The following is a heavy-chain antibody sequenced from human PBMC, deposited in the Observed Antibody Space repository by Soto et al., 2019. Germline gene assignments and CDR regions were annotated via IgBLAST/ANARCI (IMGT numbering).Heavy chain of an antibody. V-gene: IGHV4-39*01. D-gene: IGHD4-17*01. CDR3: ARAHYGDYGYGMYV. CDR2: IYYSGST. Sequence: SETLSLTCTVSGGSITSSSYYWGWIRQPPGKGLEWIGSIYYSGSTYYNPSLKSRVTISVDTSKNQFSLKLSSVTAADTAVYYCARAHYGDYGYGMYVWGQGTTVPVSS. CDR1: GGSITSSSYY. J-gene: IGHJ6*02.